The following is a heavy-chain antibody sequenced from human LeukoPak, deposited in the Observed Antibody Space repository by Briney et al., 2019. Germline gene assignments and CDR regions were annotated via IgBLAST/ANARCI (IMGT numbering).Heavy chain of an antibody. CDR2: SRNKANSYTT. Sequence: PGGSLRLSCAASGFTFSDHYMDWVRQAPGKGLEWVGRSRNKANSYTTEYAASVKGRFTVSRDDSKDLLYLRMSSLKIEDTAVYYCVRGKNSFDYWGRGTLVTVSS. D-gene: IGHD2/OR15-2a*01. J-gene: IGHJ4*02. CDR1: GFTFSDHY. CDR3: VRGKNSFDY. V-gene: IGHV3-72*01.